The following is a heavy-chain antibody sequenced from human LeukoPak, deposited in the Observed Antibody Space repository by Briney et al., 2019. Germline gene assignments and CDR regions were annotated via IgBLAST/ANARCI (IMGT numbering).Heavy chain of an antibody. Sequence: SDTLSLICTVCGGFISIGGYFCSWVRQPPGKGLEWIRYIYTSGSTNYNPSLKRRVTISVDTSKNQFSLKLSSVTAADTAVYYCARLPPQTVDYWGQGTLVTVSS. CDR1: GGFISIGGYF. CDR2: IYTSGST. D-gene: IGHD1-14*01. V-gene: IGHV4-61*08. CDR3: ARLPPQTVDY. J-gene: IGHJ4*02.